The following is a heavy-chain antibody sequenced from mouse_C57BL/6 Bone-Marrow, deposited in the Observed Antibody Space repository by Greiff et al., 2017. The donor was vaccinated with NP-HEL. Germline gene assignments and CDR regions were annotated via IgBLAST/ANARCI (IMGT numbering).Heavy chain of an antibody. J-gene: IGHJ4*01. D-gene: IGHD1-1*01. Sequence: VQLHQSGAELVRPGASVQLSCTASGFNIKDDYMHWVKQRPEQGLEWIGWIDPENGDTEYASKFQGKATITADTSSNTAYLQLSSLTSEDTAVYYCTPYYYGSSYYAMDYWGQGTSVTVSS. CDR1: GFNIKDDY. V-gene: IGHV14-4*01. CDR2: IDPENGDT. CDR3: TPYYYGSSYYAMDY.